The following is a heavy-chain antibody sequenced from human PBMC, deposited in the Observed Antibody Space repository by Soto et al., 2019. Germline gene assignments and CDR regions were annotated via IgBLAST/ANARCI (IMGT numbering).Heavy chain of an antibody. V-gene: IGHV2-70*11. CDR1: GFSLNTPGMC. CDR3: ARLLDPNYYDGSANSKSYFDY. J-gene: IGHJ4*02. Sequence: SGPTLVNPTQTXTLTCTFSGFSLNTPGMCVTWIRQPPGKALEWLARIDWDDDKYYSTSLKTRLSISKDTSRNQVVLTMTNMDPVDTATYYCARLLDPNYYDGSANSKSYFDYWGQGTLVTVSS. D-gene: IGHD3-22*01. CDR2: IDWDDDK.